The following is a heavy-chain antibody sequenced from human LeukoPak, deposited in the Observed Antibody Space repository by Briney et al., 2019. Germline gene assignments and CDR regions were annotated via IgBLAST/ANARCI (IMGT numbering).Heavy chain of an antibody. V-gene: IGHV3-13*01. J-gene: IGHJ3*01. CDR2: VGIAADT. CDR1: GLTFNNYE. CDR3: AREGRMGTADAFDV. D-gene: IGHD1-14*01. Sequence: GGSLRLSCAASGLTFNNYEIDWVSQTAGKCLEWVSAVGIAADTFYAGSVKGRFSISRDNAESSLFLQMNSLRAGDTAVYYCAREGRMGTADAFDVWGQGTMVTVSS.